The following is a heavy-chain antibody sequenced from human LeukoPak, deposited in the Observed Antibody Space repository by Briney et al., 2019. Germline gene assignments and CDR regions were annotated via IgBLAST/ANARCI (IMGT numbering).Heavy chain of an antibody. CDR2: ISTYNGIT. J-gene: IGHJ4*02. Sequence: ASVKVSCKASGYTFTSYGINWVRQAPGQGLEWMGWISTYNGITNYAQKLQGRVTMTTDTSTSTAYMELRSLRSDDTAVYYCAREGMWLQVYYFDYWGQGTLVTVSS. CDR3: AREGMWLQVYYFDY. V-gene: IGHV1-18*01. D-gene: IGHD5-24*01. CDR1: GYTFTSYG.